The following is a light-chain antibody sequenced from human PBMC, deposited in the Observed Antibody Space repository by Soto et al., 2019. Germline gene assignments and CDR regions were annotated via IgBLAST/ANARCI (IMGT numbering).Light chain of an antibody. CDR1: QSVSSN. Sequence: ETVMTQSPARLSVSPGERATLSCRSSQSVSSNLAWYQQKPGQAPRLLIYDASNRATGIPARFSGSGSGTEFTLTISSLQSEDFAVYYCQQYNNWPPITFGRGTRLEIK. J-gene: IGKJ5*01. CDR3: QQYNNWPPIT. CDR2: DAS. V-gene: IGKV3D-15*01.